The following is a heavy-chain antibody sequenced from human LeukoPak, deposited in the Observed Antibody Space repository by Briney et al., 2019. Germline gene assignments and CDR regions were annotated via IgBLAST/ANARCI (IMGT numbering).Heavy chain of an antibody. CDR1: GCTFTSYG. J-gene: IGHJ4*02. D-gene: IGHD4-17*01. V-gene: IGHV1-18*01. CDR2: ISAYNGNT. CDR3: ARAKDDYGDYDY. Sequence: ASVKVSCKASGCTFTSYGISWVRQAPGQGLEWMGWISAYNGNTNYAQKLQGRVTMTTDTSTSTAYMELRSLRSDDTAVYYCARAKDDYGDYDYWGQGTLVTVSS.